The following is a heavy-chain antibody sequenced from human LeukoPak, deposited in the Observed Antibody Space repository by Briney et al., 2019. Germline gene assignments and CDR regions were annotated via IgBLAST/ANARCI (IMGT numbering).Heavy chain of an antibody. J-gene: IGHJ6*03. CDR2: IYYSGST. Sequence: PSETLSLTCTVSGDSISSYYWSRIRQPPGKGLEWIGYIYYSGSTNYNPSLKSRVIISVDTSKNQFSLKLSSVTAADTAVYYCARVEEGYGSGRRENYYYYYMDVWGKGTTVTISS. CDR3: ARVEEGYGSGRRENYYYYYMDV. CDR1: GDSISSYY. V-gene: IGHV4-59*01. D-gene: IGHD3-10*01.